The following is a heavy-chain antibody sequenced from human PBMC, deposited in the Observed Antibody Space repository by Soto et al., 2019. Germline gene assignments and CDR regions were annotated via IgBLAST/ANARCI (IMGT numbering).Heavy chain of an antibody. Sequence: SETLSLACTVSGGSISSYYWSWIRQPPGKGLEWIGYIYYSGSTNYNPSLKSRVSISVDTSKSQFSLRLTSVTAADTAVYYCARYSSGWFDAFDIWGQGTMVTVSS. CDR3: ARYSSGWFDAFDI. CDR2: IYYSGST. D-gene: IGHD6-19*01. CDR1: GGSISSYY. J-gene: IGHJ3*02. V-gene: IGHV4-59*01.